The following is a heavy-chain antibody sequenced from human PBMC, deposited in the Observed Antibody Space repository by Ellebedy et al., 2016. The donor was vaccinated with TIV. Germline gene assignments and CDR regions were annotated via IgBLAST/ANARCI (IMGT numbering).Heavy chain of an antibody. V-gene: IGHV3-72*01. Sequence: PGGSLRLSCAASGFTFNDHYMDWVRQAPGKGPEWVGRTRNKANSYTAEYAASVKGRFTISRDDSKNSLYLQMNSLKTEDTAVYYCARPRIDYYGSSGYYGDWGQGTLVTVSS. D-gene: IGHD3-22*01. J-gene: IGHJ4*02. CDR2: TRNKANSYTA. CDR3: ARPRIDYYGSSGYYGD. CDR1: GFTFNDHY.